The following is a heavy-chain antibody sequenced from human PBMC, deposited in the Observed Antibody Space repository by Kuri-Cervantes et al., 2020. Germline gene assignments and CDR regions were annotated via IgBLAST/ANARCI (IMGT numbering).Heavy chain of an antibody. J-gene: IGHJ5*02. V-gene: IGHV3-48*01. CDR2: ISSSSSTI. CDR1: GFTFSSYS. CDR3: ARDDTWQSGGGYYRDR. Sequence: GESLKISCAASGFTFSSYSMNWVRQAPGKGLEWVSYISSSSSTIYYADSVKGRFTISRDNAKNSLYLQMNSLRVDDTAVYYCARDDTWQSGGGYYRDRWGQGTLVTVSS. D-gene: IGHD3-16*01.